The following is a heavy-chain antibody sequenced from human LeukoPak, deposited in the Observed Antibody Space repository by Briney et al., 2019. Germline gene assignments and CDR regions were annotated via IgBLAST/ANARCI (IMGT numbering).Heavy chain of an antibody. Sequence: SGTLSLTCAVSGDSISNSNWWSWIRQPPGKGLEWIGSIYYSGSTYYNPSLKSRVTISVDTSKNQFSLKLSSVTAADTAVYYCAREFYGDYAGEVDYWGQGTLVTVSS. D-gene: IGHD4-17*01. CDR3: AREFYGDYAGEVDY. CDR1: GDSISNSNW. J-gene: IGHJ4*02. CDR2: IYYSGST. V-gene: IGHV4-4*02.